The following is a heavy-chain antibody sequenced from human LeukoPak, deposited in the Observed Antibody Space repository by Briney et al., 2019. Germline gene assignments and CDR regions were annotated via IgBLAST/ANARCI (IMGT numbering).Heavy chain of an antibody. Sequence: SETLSLTCTVSGGSISSGSYYWSWFRQPAGKGLEWIGRIYTSGSTNYNPSLKSRVTISVDTSKNQFSLKLSSVTAADTAVYYCVRGWARGYDFWSDNWFDPWGQGTLVTVSS. D-gene: IGHD3-3*01. CDR1: GGSISSGSYY. V-gene: IGHV4-61*02. CDR3: VRGWARGYDFWSDNWFDP. CDR2: IYTSGST. J-gene: IGHJ5*02.